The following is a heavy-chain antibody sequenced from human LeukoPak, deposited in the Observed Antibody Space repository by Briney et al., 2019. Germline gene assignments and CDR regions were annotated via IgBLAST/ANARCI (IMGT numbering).Heavy chain of an antibody. CDR2: INTNTRNP. J-gene: IGHJ5*02. V-gene: IGHV7-4-1*02. CDR3: ARDLGSAGTTSDWFDP. Sequence: ASVKVSCKASGYTFTSYAMNWVRQAPGQGLEWMGWINTNTRNPTYAQGFTGRFVFPLDTSVSTAYLQISSLKAEDTAVYYCARDLGSAGTTSDWFDPWGQGTLVTVSS. D-gene: IGHD1-7*01. CDR1: GYTFTSYA.